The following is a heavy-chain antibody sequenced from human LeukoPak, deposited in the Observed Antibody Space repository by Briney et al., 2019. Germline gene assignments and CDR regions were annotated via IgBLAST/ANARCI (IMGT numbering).Heavy chain of an antibody. CDR2: IYYSGST. D-gene: IGHD3-10*01. CDR1: GGSISSYY. V-gene: IGHV4-59*01. CDR3: ARANPGGSWIDP. J-gene: IGHJ5*02. Sequence: SETLSLTCTVSGGSISSYYWSWIRQPPGKGLEWIGYIYYSGSTNYNPSLKSRVTISVDTSKNQFSLKLSSVTAADTAVYYCARANPGGSWIDPWGQGTLVTVSS.